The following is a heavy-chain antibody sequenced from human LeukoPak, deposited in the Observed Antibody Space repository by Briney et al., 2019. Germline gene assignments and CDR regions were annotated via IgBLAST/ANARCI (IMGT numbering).Heavy chain of an antibody. CDR2: ISDIGSI. Sequence: SETLSLTCTVSGGSISSYYWSWIRQPPGKGLEWIAYISDIGSINYNPSLKSRVTMSVDTSKNQFSLKLSSVTAADTAVYYCARESFLEWLLYPPDYYYYGMDVWGQGTTVTVSS. CDR3: ARESFLEWLLYPPDYYYYGMDV. CDR1: GGSISSYY. J-gene: IGHJ6*02. D-gene: IGHD3-3*01. V-gene: IGHV4-59*12.